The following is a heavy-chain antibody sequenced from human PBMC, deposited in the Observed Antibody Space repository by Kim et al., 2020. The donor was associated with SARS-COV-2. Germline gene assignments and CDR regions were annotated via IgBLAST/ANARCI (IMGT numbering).Heavy chain of an antibody. V-gene: IGHV3-30-3*01. CDR2: ISYDGSNK. CDR1: GFTFSSYA. Sequence: GGSLRLSCAASGFTFSSYAMHWVRQAPGKGLEWVAVISYDGSNKYYADSVKGRFTISRDNSKNTLYLQMNSLRAEDTAVYYCARSDCSSTSCLPPYYYYGMDVWGQGTTVTVSS. J-gene: IGHJ6*02. CDR3: ARSDCSSTSCLPPYYYYGMDV. D-gene: IGHD2-2*01.